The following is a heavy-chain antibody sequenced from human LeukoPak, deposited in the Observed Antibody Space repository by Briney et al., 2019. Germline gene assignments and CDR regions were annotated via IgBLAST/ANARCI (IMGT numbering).Heavy chain of an antibody. CDR2: IYYNGNT. V-gene: IGHV4-39*01. Sequence: SETLSPTCNVSGGSIGGHTFYWDWIRQPPGKGLEWIATIYYNGNTFYNPSLKSRVAISIDMSKSQFSLHLSSVTAADTAIYYCARLTALAGHRGAFDIWGPGTMVTVSS. CDR3: ARLTALAGHRGAFDI. CDR1: GGSIGGHTFY. J-gene: IGHJ3*02. D-gene: IGHD6-19*01.